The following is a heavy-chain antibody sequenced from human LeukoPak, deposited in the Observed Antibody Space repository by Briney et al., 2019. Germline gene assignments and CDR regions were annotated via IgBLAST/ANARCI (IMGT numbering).Heavy chain of an antibody. V-gene: IGHV3-21*01. CDR1: GFTFNSYS. D-gene: IGHD4-23*01. J-gene: IGHJ4*02. Sequence: GGSLRLSCAASGFTFNSYSMNWVRQAPGKGLEWASFISSSSYIYFADSVKGRFTISRDNAKNSLYLQMNSLRAEDTAVYYCARVEPDGGYGGNSGDFWGQGTLVTVSS. CDR2: ISSSSYI. CDR3: ARVEPDGGYGGNSGDF.